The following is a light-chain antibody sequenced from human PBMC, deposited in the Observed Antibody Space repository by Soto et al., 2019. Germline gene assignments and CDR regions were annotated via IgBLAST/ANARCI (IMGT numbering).Light chain of an antibody. CDR1: QSISSW. V-gene: IGKV1-5*03. J-gene: IGKJ1*01. CDR3: QQYNSYST. Sequence: DIQITQSPSTLSASVGDRVTITCRASQSISSWLAWYQQKPGKAPNLLIYKASSLESGVPSRFSGSGSGTEFTLTISSLQPDDFATDYCQQYNSYSTFGQGTKVDIK. CDR2: KAS.